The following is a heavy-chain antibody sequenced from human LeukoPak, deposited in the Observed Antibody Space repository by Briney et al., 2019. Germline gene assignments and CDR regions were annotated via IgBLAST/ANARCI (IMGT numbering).Heavy chain of an antibody. CDR3: AKDWNWAIDY. J-gene: IGHJ4*02. V-gene: IGHV3-7*01. CDR2: LNQDGREK. D-gene: IGHD1-7*01. Sequence: GGSLRLSCAASGFTFSHYWMSWVRQAPGKGLEWVANLNQDGREKYYVASVKGRFTISRDNSKNTLFLQMNNLRVEDMAVFYCAKDWNWAIDYWGQGTLVTVSS. CDR1: GFTFSHYW.